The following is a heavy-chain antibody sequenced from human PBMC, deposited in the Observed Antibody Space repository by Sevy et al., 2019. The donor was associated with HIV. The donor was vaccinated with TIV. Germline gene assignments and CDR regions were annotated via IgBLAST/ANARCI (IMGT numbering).Heavy chain of an antibody. J-gene: IGHJ3*02. CDR2: ISWNSGSI. CDR3: AKDTGDYYDSSGAFDI. CDR1: GFTFDDYA. D-gene: IGHD3-22*01. V-gene: IGHV3-9*01. Sequence: GGSLRLSCVASGFTFDDYAMHWVRQAPGKGLEWVSGISWNSGSIGYADSVKGRLTISRDNAKNSLYLQMKSLRAEDTALYYCAKDTGDYYDSSGAFDIWGQGTMVTVSS.